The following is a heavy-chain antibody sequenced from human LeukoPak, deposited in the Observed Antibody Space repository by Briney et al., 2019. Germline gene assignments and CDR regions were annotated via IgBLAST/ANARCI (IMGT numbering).Heavy chain of an antibody. CDR3: ATDRDYYDSSGYYRALDY. J-gene: IGHJ4*02. D-gene: IGHD3-22*01. CDR2: FDPEDGET. V-gene: IGHV1-24*01. CDR1: GYTLTELS. Sequence: ASVKVSCKVSGYTLTELSMHWVRQAPGKGLEWMGGFDPEDGETIYAQKFQGRVTMTEDTSTDTAYMELSSLRSEDTDVYYCATDRDYYDSSGYYRALDYWGQGTLVTVSS.